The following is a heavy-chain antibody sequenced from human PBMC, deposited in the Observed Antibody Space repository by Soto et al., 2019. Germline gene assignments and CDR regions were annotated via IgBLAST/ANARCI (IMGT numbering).Heavy chain of an antibody. CDR2: ISGSGGST. CDR1: GFTFSSYA. Sequence: PGGSLRLSCAASGFTFSSYAMSWVRQAPGKGLEWVSVISGSGGSTYYADSVKGRFTISRDNSKNTLYLQMNSLRAEDTAAYFCAKDRAGNLYFDYWGQGTLVTVSS. V-gene: IGHV3-23*01. CDR3: AKDRAGNLYFDY. J-gene: IGHJ4*02.